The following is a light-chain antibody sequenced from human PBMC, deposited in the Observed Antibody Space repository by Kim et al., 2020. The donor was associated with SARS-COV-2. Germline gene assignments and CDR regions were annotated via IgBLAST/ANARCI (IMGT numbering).Light chain of an antibody. Sequence: SASVGDRVTITCRASQRISSWLAWYQQKPGKAPKLLIYKASSLESGVPSRFSGSGSGTEFTLTISSLQPDEFATYYCQQYNSYSYSFGQGTKLAI. CDR2: KAS. V-gene: IGKV1-5*03. CDR3: QQYNSYSYS. CDR1: QRISSW. J-gene: IGKJ2*03.